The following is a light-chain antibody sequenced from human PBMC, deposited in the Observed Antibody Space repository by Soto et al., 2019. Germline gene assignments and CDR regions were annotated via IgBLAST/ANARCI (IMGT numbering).Light chain of an antibody. CDR2: GAS. J-gene: IGKJ1*01. V-gene: IGKV3-15*01. CDR1: QSVRSN. Sequence: EVVMTQSPATLSVSPGERVTLSCRASQSVRSNLAWYQQKPGQAPRLLIYGASTRATGIPARFSGSGSGTEFTLSIGSLQSEDFAVYYCQQYNDWPPTFGQGTKVDIK. CDR3: QQYNDWPPT.